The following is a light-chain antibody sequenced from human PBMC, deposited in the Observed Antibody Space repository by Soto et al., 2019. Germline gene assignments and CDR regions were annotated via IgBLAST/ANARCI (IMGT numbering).Light chain of an antibody. CDR2: DAS. J-gene: IGKJ4*01. Sequence: EVVLTQSPATLSLSPGERATLSCRASESIGNYLAWYQQKLGQAPKLLIYDASHRAIGIPGRFSGDGSGTDFTLTISSLKPADFAVYYWQCRTYWPPRLTFGGGTKVEIK. CDR3: QCRTYWPPRLT. V-gene: IGKV3-11*01. CDR1: ESIGNY.